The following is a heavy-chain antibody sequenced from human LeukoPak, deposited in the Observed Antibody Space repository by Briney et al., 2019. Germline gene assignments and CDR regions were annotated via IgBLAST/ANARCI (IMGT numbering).Heavy chain of an antibody. CDR3: ARATLDN. J-gene: IGHJ4*01. CDR2: IYSGGST. CDR1: GFTVSNNY. V-gene: IGHV3-53*01. Sequence: SGGSLRLSCAASGFTVSNNYISWVRQAPGKGLEWGSVIYSGGSTKYADSVKARFTISRDNSKNPVYLQMNSLRADDTAVYYCARATLDNWGQGTLVTVSS.